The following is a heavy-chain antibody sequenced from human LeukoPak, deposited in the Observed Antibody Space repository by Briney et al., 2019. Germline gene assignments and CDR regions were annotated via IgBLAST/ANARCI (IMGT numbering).Heavy chain of an antibody. CDR3: ARDPKSQLLLDY. J-gene: IGHJ4*02. CDR1: GFTFTDEY. Sequence: ASVKVSCKSSGFTFTDEYIHWVRQAPGQGLEWMGWINPYSGAINYAQKFQGRVTLSRDTSISTAYMELSRLTSGDTAVYYCARDPKSQLLLDYWGQGTLVTVSS. V-gene: IGHV1-2*02. CDR2: INPYSGAI. D-gene: IGHD2-2*01.